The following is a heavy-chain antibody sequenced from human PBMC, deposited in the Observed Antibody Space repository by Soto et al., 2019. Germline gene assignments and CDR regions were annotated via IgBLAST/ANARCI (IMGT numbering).Heavy chain of an antibody. J-gene: IGHJ4*02. V-gene: IGHV4-39*01. CDR1: GGSISSSSYY. CDR3: ARLGVATSSGLIDY. Sequence: QLQLQESGPGLVKPSETLSLTCTVSGGSISSSSYYWGWIRQPPGKGLEWIGSIYYSGSTYYNPSLKSRVTISVDTSKNQFSLKLRSVTAADTAVYYCARLGVATSSGLIDYWGQGTLVTVSS. CDR2: IYYSGST. D-gene: IGHD5-12*01.